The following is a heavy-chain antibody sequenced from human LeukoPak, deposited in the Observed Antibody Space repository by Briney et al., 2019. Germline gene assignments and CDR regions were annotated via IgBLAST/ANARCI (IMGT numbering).Heavy chain of an antibody. J-gene: IGHJ4*02. D-gene: IGHD5-18*01. V-gene: IGHV3-23*01. CDR1: GFTVSSNY. Sequence: GGSLRLSCAASGFTVSSNYMSWVRQAPGKGLEWVSAISGSGGSTYYADSVKGRFTISRDNSKNTLYLQMNSLRAEDTAVYYCAKDVDTAMVYDYWGQGTLVTVSS. CDR2: ISGSGGST. CDR3: AKDVDTAMVYDY.